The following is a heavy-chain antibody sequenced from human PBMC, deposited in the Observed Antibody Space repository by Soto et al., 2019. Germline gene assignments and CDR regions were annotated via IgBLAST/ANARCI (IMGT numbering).Heavy chain of an antibody. J-gene: IGHJ6*02. V-gene: IGHV3-33*01. CDR1: GFTVSSYG. Sequence: QVQLVESGGGVVQRGRSLRLSCAASGFTVSSYGMHWVRQAPGKGLEWVAVIWYDGSNKYYADSVKGRFTISRDNSKNTLYLQMNSLRAEDTAVYYCARGDFWSGYFPSSYYYGMDVWGQGTTVTVSS. D-gene: IGHD3-3*01. CDR3: ARGDFWSGYFPSSYYYGMDV. CDR2: IWYDGSNK.